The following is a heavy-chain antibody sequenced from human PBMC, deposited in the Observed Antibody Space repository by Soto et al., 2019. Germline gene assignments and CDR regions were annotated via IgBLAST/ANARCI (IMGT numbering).Heavy chain of an antibody. CDR3: AREVQVHTPAFVY. D-gene: IGHD3-10*01. J-gene: IGHJ4*02. CDR1: GGTFNTYA. Sequence: QVQLVQSGAEMKKPGPSVKVSCQSCGGTFNTYAMNWVRQAPGQGTEWMGDISPIFGAANYAPKFQGRVTITADESTGTSYMQLISLTSEDTALYFCAREVQVHTPAFVYWGQGTLVTVSS. CDR2: ISPIFGAA. V-gene: IGHV1-69*19.